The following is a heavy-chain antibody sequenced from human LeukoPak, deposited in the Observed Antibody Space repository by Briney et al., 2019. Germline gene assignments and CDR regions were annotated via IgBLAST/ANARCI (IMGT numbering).Heavy chain of an antibody. CDR2: ISGSGGGA. J-gene: IGHJ4*02. CDR1: GLTLSNYA. V-gene: IGHV3-23*01. CDR3: AKDYSSGWYALFDY. D-gene: IGHD6-19*01. Sequence: GGSLRLSCTGSGLTLSNYAMSWVRQAPGKGLEWVSAISGSGGGAYYADSVKGRFTISRDNSKNTLYLQMNSLRAEDTAVYYCAKDYSSGWYALFDYWGQGTLVTVSS.